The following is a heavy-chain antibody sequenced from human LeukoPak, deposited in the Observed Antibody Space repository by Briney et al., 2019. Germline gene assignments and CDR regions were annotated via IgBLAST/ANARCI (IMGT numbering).Heavy chain of an antibody. CDR2: IYSGGST. Sequence: GGSLRLSCAASGFTVSSNYMSWVRQAPGKGLEWVSAIYSGGSTYYADSVKGRLTISRDNSKNTLYLQMNSLRAEDTAVYYCARESGSYALDYWGQGTLVTVSS. D-gene: IGHD1-26*01. V-gene: IGHV3-66*01. CDR1: GFTVSSNY. CDR3: ARESGSYALDY. J-gene: IGHJ4*02.